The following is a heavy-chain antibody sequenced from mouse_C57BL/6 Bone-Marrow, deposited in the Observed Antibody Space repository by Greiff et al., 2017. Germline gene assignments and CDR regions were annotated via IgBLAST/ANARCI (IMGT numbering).Heavy chain of an antibody. Sequence: VKVVESDAELVKPGASVKISCKVSGYTFTDHTIHWMKQRPEQGLEWIGYIYPRDGSTKYNEKFKGKATLTADKSSSTAYMQLNSLTSEDSAVYFCARFGYSNYEGLDYWGQGTTLTVSS. D-gene: IGHD2-5*01. CDR3: ARFGYSNYEGLDY. V-gene: IGHV1-78*01. J-gene: IGHJ2*01. CDR2: IYPRDGST. CDR1: GYTFTDHT.